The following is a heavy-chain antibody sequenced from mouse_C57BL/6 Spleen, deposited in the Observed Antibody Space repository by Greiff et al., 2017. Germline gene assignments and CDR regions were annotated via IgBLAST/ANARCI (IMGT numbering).Heavy chain of an antibody. CDR2: IDPSDSYT. J-gene: IGHJ4*01. D-gene: IGHD1-1*01. Sequence: VQLQQPGAELVKPGASVKLSCKASGYTFTSYWMQWVKQRPGQGLEWIGEIDPSDSYTNYNQKFKGKATLTVDTSSSTAYMQLSSLTSEDSAVYYCARAYGSPHYYAMDYWGQGTSVTVSS. CDR3: ARAYGSPHYYAMDY. V-gene: IGHV1-50*01. CDR1: GYTFTSYW.